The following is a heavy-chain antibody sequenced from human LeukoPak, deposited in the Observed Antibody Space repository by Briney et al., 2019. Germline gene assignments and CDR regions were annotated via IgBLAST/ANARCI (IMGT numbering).Heavy chain of an antibody. D-gene: IGHD1-1*01. CDR2: IYHSGST. J-gene: IGHJ5*02. CDR3: ANQERADA. Sequence: PSETLSLTCTVSGGSISSGGYYWSWIRQPPGKCLEWIGYIYHSGSTYYNPSLKSQVTISVDTFKNQFSLRLRSVTAADTAVYYCANQERADAWGQGTLVTVSS. V-gene: IGHV4-30-2*01. CDR1: GGSISSGGYY.